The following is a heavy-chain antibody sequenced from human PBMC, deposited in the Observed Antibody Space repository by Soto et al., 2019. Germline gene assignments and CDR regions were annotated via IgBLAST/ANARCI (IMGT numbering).Heavy chain of an antibody. D-gene: IGHD3-22*01. J-gene: IGHJ4*02. CDR2: ISSNGGST. V-gene: IGHV3-64*01. CDR3: ARDRGYYDSSGSDY. Sequence: GGSLRLSCAASGFTFSSYAMHWVRQAPGKGLEYVSAISSNGGSTYYANSVKGRFTISRDNAKNTLYLQMNSLRAEDTAVYYCARDRGYYDSSGSDYWGQGTLVTVSS. CDR1: GFTFSSYA.